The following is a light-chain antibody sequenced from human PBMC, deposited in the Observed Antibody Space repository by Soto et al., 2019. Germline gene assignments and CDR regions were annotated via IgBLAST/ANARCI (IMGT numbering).Light chain of an antibody. CDR1: QGINNF. Sequence: DIQMTQSPSSLSASVGDRVTITCRASQGINNFLAWYQQKPGKVPKLLIYAASTLQSGVPSRFSGSGSGTDFTPTISSLQPEDVETYYFQKYNSAPFTFGPGTNVDIK. J-gene: IGKJ3*01. V-gene: IGKV1-27*01. CDR2: AAS. CDR3: QKYNSAPFT.